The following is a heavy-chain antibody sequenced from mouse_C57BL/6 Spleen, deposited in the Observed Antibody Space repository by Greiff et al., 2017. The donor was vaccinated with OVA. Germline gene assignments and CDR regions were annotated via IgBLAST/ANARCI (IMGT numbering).Heavy chain of an antibody. J-gene: IGHJ4*01. CDR1: GYSFTGYY. CDR3: ASSHDYYAMDY. CDR2: INPSTGGT. V-gene: IGHV1-42*01. Sequence: EVQLQESGPELVKPGASVKISCKASGYSFTGYYMNWVKQSPEKSLEWIGEINPSTGGTTYNQKFKAKATLTVDKSSSTAYMQLKSLTSEDSAVYYCASSHDYYAMDYWGQGTSVTVSS.